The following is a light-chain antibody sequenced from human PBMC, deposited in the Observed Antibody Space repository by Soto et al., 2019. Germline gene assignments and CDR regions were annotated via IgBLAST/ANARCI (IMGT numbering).Light chain of an antibody. CDR3: GSYATGGAYV. J-gene: IGLJ1*01. V-gene: IGLV2-14*01. Sequence: QSALTQPASVSGSPGQSITISCTGTISDVGGYNAVSWYQQHPGKAPQLMIYDVTNRPSGASSRFSGSKSGNTASLTISGLQAEDEADYYCGSYATGGAYVFGTGTKLTVL. CDR2: DVT. CDR1: ISDVGGYNA.